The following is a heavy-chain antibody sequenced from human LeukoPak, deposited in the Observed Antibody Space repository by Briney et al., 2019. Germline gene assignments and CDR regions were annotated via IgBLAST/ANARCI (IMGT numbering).Heavy chain of an antibody. J-gene: IGHJ4*02. D-gene: IGHD6-13*01. CDR2: TYYRSKWYN. CDR1: GDSVSSNSAA. CDR3: ARAKGRSPLFDY. V-gene: IGHV6-1*01. Sequence: SQTLSLTCAISGDSVSSNSAAWNWIRQSPSRGLVWLGRTYYRSKWYNEYAVSVKGRIAINPDTSKNQFSMQLNSGTPEDTAVYYCARAKGRSPLFDYWGQGTLVTVSS.